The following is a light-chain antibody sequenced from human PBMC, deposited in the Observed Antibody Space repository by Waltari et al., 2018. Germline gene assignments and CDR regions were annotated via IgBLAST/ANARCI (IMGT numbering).Light chain of an antibody. J-gene: IGKJ1*01. CDR3: QQYDSLPWT. CDR2: GIS. Sequence: VLLQSPGILSLSPGERATLSCRASQSLTLTYLAWFQQSPGQAPRPLISGISNRVTGVPERFSGSGSGTDFTLTISRLEPEDFAVYYCQQYDSLPWTFGQGTKVEIK. V-gene: IGKV3-20*01. CDR1: QSLTLTY.